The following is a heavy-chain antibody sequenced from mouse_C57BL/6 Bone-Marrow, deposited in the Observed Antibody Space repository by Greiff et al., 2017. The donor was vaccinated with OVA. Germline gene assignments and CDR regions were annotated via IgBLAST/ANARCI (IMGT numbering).Heavy chain of an antibody. V-gene: IGHV1-64*01. J-gene: IGHJ2*01. CDR3: ARAGLRRGGYFDY. Sequence: VQLQQPGAELVKPGASVKLSCKASGYTFTSYWMHWVKQRPGQGLEWIGMIHPNSGSTNYNEKFKSKATLTVDKSSSTAYMQLSSLTSEDSAVYYCARAGLRRGGYFDYWGQGTTLTVSS. CDR2: IHPNSGST. CDR1: GYTFTSYW. D-gene: IGHD2-2*01.